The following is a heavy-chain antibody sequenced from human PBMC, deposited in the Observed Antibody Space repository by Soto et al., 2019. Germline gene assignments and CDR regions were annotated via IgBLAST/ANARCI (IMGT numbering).Heavy chain of an antibody. CDR1: GDSVSSNSAA. V-gene: IGHV6-1*01. CDR3: ARDPMVYYYYYGMDV. CDR2: TYYRSKWYN. D-gene: IGHD3-10*01. J-gene: IGHJ6*02. Sequence: PSQTLSLTCVISGDSVSSNSAALSWIMQPPSIGLEWLGRTYYRSKWYNDYAVSVKSRITINPDTSKNQFSLQLNSVTPEDTAVYYCARDPMVYYYYYGMDVWGQGTTVTVSS.